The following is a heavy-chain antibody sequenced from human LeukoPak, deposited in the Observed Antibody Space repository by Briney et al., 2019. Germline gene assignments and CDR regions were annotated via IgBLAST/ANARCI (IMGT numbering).Heavy chain of an antibody. CDR1: GFTFNTYD. CDR2: VSGSGGST. V-gene: IGHV3-23*01. J-gene: IGHJ4*02. D-gene: IGHD3-16*02. Sequence: PGGSLRLSCAASGFTFNTYDMSWVRQAPGKGLEWVSGVSGSGGSTYYADSVKGRFTISRDNSKNTLYLQMNSLRAEDTAVYYCAKGEGLRLGELSLFDYWGQGTLVTVSS. CDR3: AKGEGLRLGELSLFDY.